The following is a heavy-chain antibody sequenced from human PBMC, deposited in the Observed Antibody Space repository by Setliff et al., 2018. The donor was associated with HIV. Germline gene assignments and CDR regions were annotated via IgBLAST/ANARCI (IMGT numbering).Heavy chain of an antibody. CDR1: GFTFSNYA. D-gene: IGHD3-10*02. V-gene: IGHV3-23*01. CDR3: VKSLMFFNWFDS. CDR2: ITGSGDST. J-gene: IGHJ5*01. Sequence: QPGGSLRLSCAASGFTFSNYAMSWVRQAPGKGLEWVSSITGSGDSTYYADSVKGRFTISRDNSKNTLYLQMSSLRTEDTAVYYCVKSLMFFNWFDSWGQGTLVTVSS.